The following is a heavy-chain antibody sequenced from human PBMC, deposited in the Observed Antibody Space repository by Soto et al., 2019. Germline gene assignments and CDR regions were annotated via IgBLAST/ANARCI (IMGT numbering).Heavy chain of an antibody. CDR3: AHIPNYYQYDWFDP. D-gene: IGHD3-16*01. J-gene: IGHJ5*02. V-gene: IGHV2-5*02. CDR1: GFSLTTRGVG. Sequence: QITLKESGPTLVKPTQTLTLTCTFSGFSLTTRGVGVGWIRQPPGKALECRALIYWDDDKRCSPSLQSRLSTIKXTXKNQVVLTMTNVDPVDTATYYCAHIPNYYQYDWFDPWGQGTLVSVSS. CDR2: IYWDDDK.